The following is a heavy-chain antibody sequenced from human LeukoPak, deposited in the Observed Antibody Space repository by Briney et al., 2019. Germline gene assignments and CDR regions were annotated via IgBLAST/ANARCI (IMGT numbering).Heavy chain of an antibody. Sequence: PRRSLRPSCAASGFASSGHWTSWVCQAPGKGLEWVANINQGGSDKYYVDSVKGRFTISRDNANNLLYLQMNSLRGEDTAVYYCTRDRSRAEDDWGQGTLVTVSS. CDR1: GFASSGHW. J-gene: IGHJ4*02. CDR3: TRDRSRAEDD. D-gene: IGHD1-14*01. CDR2: INQGGSDK. V-gene: IGHV3-7*01.